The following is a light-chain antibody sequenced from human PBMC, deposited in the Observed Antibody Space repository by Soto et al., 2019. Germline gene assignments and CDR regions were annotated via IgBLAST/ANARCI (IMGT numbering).Light chain of an antibody. CDR2: DSS. V-gene: IGKV3-11*01. J-gene: IGKJ4*01. CDR3: QQRSNWPLT. CDR1: QSVSSY. Sequence: EIVLTQFPATLSLSPGDGATLSCRASQSVSSYLAWYQQKRGQPPRLLIYDSSNRATGIPAGFSGSGSGTDFSLIISSLEPEDFAVYYCQQRSNWPLTFGGGTKVDIK.